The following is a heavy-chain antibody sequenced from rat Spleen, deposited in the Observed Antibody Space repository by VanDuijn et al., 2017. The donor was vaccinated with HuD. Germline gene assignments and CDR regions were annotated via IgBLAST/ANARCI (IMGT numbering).Heavy chain of an antibody. J-gene: IGHJ2*01. D-gene: IGHD1-9*01. V-gene: IGHV5-22*01. CDR1: GFTFSHYD. CDR2: IHYEGTNT. Sequence: EVQLVESDGGLVQPGRSLKLSCAASGFTFSHYDMAWVRQAPKKGLEWVASIHYEGTNTYYGDSVKGRFTLSRDNAKSSLYLQMDSLRSEDTSTYYCARRHYGYTDYFDYWGQGVMVTVSS. CDR3: ARRHYGYTDYFDY.